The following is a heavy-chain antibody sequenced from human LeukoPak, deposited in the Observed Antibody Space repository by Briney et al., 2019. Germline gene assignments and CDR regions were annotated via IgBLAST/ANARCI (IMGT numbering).Heavy chain of an antibody. Sequence: PGRPLRLSCAASGFPSSSYAMHGVRQAPGKGLEGVAVISYEGSNKYYADYVQGRFTIPRDDSNTTVYPQMDNLRGEDTATYYCAKHIELFMSWGQGTLVIGSS. CDR3: AKHIELFMS. CDR2: ISYEGSNK. CDR1: GFPSSSYA. D-gene: IGHD1-26*01. J-gene: IGHJ5*02. V-gene: IGHV3-30*07.